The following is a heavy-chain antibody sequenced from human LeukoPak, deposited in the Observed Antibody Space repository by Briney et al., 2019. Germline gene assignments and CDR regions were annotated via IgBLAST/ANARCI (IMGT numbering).Heavy chain of an antibody. V-gene: IGHV4-59*01. Sequence: SETLSLTCLVSGGSISGSHWSWIRQPPGKGLEWIGYIHYTGSTDYNPSLRSRVTLSIDMSKNQFSLRLSSETAADTAVYYCARTGGDCSSGLCYYAMDVWGQGTTVTVS. D-gene: IGHD2-21*02. CDR2: IHYTGST. J-gene: IGHJ6*02. CDR1: GGSISGSH. CDR3: ARTGGDCSSGLCYYAMDV.